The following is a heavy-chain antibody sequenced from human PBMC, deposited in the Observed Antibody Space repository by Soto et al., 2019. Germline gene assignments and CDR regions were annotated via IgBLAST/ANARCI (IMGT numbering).Heavy chain of an antibody. CDR1: GFTFDDYA. J-gene: IGHJ6*02. V-gene: IGHV3-9*01. CDR3: AKGRLATYYYYGMDV. CDR2: ISWNSGSI. D-gene: IGHD6-19*01. Sequence: GGSLRLSCAASGFTFDDYAMHWVRQAPGKGLEWVSGISWNSGSIGYADSVKGRFTISRDNAKNSLYLQMNSLRAEDTALYYCAKGRLATYYYYGMDVWGQGTTVTVSS.